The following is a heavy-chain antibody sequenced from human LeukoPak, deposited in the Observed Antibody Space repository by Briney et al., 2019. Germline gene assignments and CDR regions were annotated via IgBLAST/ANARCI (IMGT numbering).Heavy chain of an antibody. Sequence: GESLKISCKGSGYSFSTYWIGWVRQMPGKGLEWMGIIYPGNSDTRNSPSFQGQVTISVDKSINTAYLQWSSLKASDTAMYYCARFHGSGTSSYFDSWGQGNPVTVSS. CDR3: ARFHGSGTSSYFDS. D-gene: IGHD3-10*01. CDR2: IYPGNSDT. J-gene: IGHJ4*01. CDR1: GYSFSTYW. V-gene: IGHV5-51*01.